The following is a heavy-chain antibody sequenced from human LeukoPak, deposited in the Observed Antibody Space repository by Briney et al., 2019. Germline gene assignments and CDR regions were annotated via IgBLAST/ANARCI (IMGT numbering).Heavy chain of an antibody. CDR3: ARIETSYYYGSGSYYAY. V-gene: IGHV1-2*02. D-gene: IGHD3-10*01. CDR1: GYXFTGYY. J-gene: IGHJ4*02. CDR2: INPNSGGT. Sequence: ASVKVSCKASGYXFTGYYIHWVRQAPGQGLEWMGWINPNSGGTNYAQKFQGRVTMTRDTSISTAYMELSRLRPDDTAVYYCARIETSYYYGSGSYYAYWGQGTLVTVSS.